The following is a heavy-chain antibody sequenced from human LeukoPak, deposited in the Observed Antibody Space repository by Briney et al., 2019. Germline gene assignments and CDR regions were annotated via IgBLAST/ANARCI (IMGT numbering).Heavy chain of an antibody. Sequence: ASVKVSCKASGYTFTSYDINWVRLATGQGREWMGWMNPNSGNTGYAQKFQGRVTITRNTSISTAYMELSSLRSEDTAVYYCARGQSSGYDDYWGQGTQVTVSS. CDR1: GYTFTSYD. CDR3: ARGQSSGYDDY. CDR2: MNPNSGNT. V-gene: IGHV1-8*03. D-gene: IGHD3-22*01. J-gene: IGHJ4*02.